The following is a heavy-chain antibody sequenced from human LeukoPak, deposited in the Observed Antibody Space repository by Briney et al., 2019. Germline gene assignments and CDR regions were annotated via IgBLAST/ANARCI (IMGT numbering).Heavy chain of an antibody. V-gene: IGHV3-23*01. J-gene: IGHJ4*02. D-gene: IGHD4-17*01. Sequence: PGGSLRLSCAASAFTFSSYAMSWVRQAPGKGLEWVSTISGSGGSTYYADSVKGRFTISRDNSKNTLYLQMNSLRAEDTAVYYCAKGHDYGDYDYFDYWGQGTLVTVSS. CDR3: AKGHDYGDYDYFDY. CDR2: ISGSGGST. CDR1: AFTFSSYA.